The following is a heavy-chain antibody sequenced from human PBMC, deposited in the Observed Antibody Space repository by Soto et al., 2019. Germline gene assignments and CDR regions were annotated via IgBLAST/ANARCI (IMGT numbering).Heavy chain of an antibody. CDR1: GYTFTNYY. CDR3: ARKDPHNNWFDP. J-gene: IGHJ5*02. Sequence: QVQLVQSGAEGKKPGASVKVSCKASGYTFTNYYIHWVRQAPGQGLEWMGIITPSGGSTNYAQQFQGRVTMTRDTSTSTVYMELTSLKSEDTAVYYCARKDPHNNWFDPWGQGTLVTVSS. V-gene: IGHV1-46*01. CDR2: ITPSGGST.